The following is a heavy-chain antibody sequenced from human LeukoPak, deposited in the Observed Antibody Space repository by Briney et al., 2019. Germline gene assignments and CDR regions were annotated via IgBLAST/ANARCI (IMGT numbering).Heavy chain of an antibody. CDR3: ARVYVAATGAVYYYHGMDV. CDR1: GYTFITYA. CDR2: INTNAGNP. Sequence: ASVKVSCKASGYTFITYAINWVRQARGQGLERMGWINTNAGNPTYAQNFTGRFVFSLDTSVSTAYLQISSLKAEDTAVYYCARVYVAATGAVYYYHGMDVWGQGTTVTVSS. J-gene: IGHJ6*02. V-gene: IGHV7-4-1*02. D-gene: IGHD6-13*01.